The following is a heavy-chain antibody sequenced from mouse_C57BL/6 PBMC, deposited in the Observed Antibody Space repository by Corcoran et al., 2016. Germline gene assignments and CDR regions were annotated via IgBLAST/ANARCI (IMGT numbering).Heavy chain of an antibody. CDR2: INTYSGVP. CDR1: GYTFTTYG. Sequence: QIQLVQSGPELKKPGETVKISCMASGYTFTTYGMSWVKQAPGKGLKWMGWINTYSGVPTYADDFKGRFAFSLETSASTAYLQINNLKNEDTATYFCAVRGLYAMDYWGQGTSVTVSS. J-gene: IGHJ4*01. CDR3: AVRGLYAMDY. D-gene: IGHD3-1*01. V-gene: IGHV9-3*01.